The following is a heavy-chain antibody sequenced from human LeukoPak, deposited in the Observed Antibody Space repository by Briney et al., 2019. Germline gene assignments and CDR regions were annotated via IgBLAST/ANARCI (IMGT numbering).Heavy chain of an antibody. D-gene: IGHD1-26*01. CDR3: ARAPKWELLPDYFDY. Sequence: GASVKVSCKASGGTFSSYAISWVRQAPGQGLEWMGGIIPIFGTANYAQKFQGRVTITADESTSTAYMDLRSLRSDDTAVYYCARAPKWELLPDYFDYWGQGTLVTVSS. J-gene: IGHJ4*02. CDR2: IIPIFGTA. CDR1: GGTFSSYA. V-gene: IGHV1-69*13.